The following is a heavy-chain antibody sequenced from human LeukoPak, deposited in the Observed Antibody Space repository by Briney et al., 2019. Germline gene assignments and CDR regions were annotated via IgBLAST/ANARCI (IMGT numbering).Heavy chain of an antibody. V-gene: IGHV3-33*01. Sequence: PGGSLRLSCAASDFTFSTYGMHWVRQAPGKGLEWVAFIWHDGSNKYYTDSVKGRFTISRENSENTLHLEMSSLRDGDTAVYYCAREMVRGGIGRWFDPWGQGTLVTVSS. J-gene: IGHJ5*02. CDR3: AREMVRGGIGRWFDP. D-gene: IGHD3-10*01. CDR2: IWHDGSNK. CDR1: DFTFSTYG.